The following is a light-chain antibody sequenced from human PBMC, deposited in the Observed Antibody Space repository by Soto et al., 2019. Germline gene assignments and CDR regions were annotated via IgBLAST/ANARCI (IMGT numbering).Light chain of an antibody. CDR2: DAS. J-gene: IGKJ1*01. CDR1: QSISSW. CDR3: QQYNSYWT. Sequence: DIQMTQSPSTLSGSVGDRVTITCRASQSISSWLAWYQQKPGKAPKLLIYDASSLESGVPSRFSGSGSGTEFTPTSSMLQPDDFATYYCQQYNSYWTFGQGTKVDIK. V-gene: IGKV1-5*01.